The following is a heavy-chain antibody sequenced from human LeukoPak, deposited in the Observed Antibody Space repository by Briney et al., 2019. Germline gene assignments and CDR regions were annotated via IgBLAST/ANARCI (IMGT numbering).Heavy chain of an antibody. CDR2: INPNSGGT. CDR1: GYTFTGYY. D-gene: IGHD1-26*01. V-gene: IGHV1-2*02. CDR3: ARAQAIVGATTIDY. J-gene: IGHJ4*02. Sequence: ASVKVSCKASGYTFTGYYMHWVRQAPGQGLEWMGWINPNSGGTNYAQKFQGRVTMTRDTSISTAYMELSRLRSDDTAAYYCARAQAIVGATTIDYWGQGTLVTVSS.